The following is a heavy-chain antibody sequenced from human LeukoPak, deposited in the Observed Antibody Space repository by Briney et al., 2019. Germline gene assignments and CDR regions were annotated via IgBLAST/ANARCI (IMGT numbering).Heavy chain of an antibody. CDR1: GFTFSTYG. Sequence: GGSLRLSCAASGFTFSTYGMHWVRQAPGKGLEWVAFIRYDGGNKYYADSVKGRFTISRGNSKNTLNLQMNGLRAEDTAVYYCATDGKLGYYDTSGFFPDYWGQGTLVTVSS. CDR3: ATDGKLGYYDTSGFFPDY. CDR2: IRYDGGNK. D-gene: IGHD3-22*01. V-gene: IGHV3-30*02. J-gene: IGHJ4*02.